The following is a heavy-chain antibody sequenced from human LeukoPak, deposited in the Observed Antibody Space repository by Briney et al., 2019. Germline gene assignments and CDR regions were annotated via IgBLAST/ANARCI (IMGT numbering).Heavy chain of an antibody. J-gene: IGHJ4*02. CDR3: ARIYSESGGHYYDY. CDR1: GFTFSSYA. CDR2: ISGSGGST. Sequence: GGSLRLSCAASGFTFSSYAMSWVRQDPGKGLEWVSAISGSGGSTYYADSVKGRFTISRDNSKNTLYLQMNSLRGEDVAVYYCARIYSESGGHYYDYWGQGTLVTVSS. V-gene: IGHV3-23*01. D-gene: IGHD3-22*01.